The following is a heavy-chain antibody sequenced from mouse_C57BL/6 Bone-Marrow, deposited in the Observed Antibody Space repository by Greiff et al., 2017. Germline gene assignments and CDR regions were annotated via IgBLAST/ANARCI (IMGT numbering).Heavy chain of an antibody. Sequence: VQLQQSGAELVKPGASVKLSCTASGFNIKDYYMHWVQQRTDQGLEWIGRIDPEDGETKYAPKFQGKATITADTSSNTAYLLLSILTAEDTAVYYGAPQCYGKGFDFWGTGTSVTVSS. J-gene: IGHJ1*03. V-gene: IGHV14-2*01. D-gene: IGHD1-1*01. CDR2: IDPEDGET. CDR1: GFNIKDYY. CDR3: APQCYGKGFDF.